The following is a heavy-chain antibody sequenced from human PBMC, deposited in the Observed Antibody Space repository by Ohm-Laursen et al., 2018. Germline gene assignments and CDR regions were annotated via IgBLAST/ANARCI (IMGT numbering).Heavy chain of an antibody. CDR3: AKDTRIDYGDPSSGMDV. Sequence: SLRLSCAASGFTFSSYAMSWVRQAPGKGLEWVSGISGSGGSTYYADSVKGRFIISRDNSKNTLYLQMNSLRAEDTAVYYCAKDTRIDYGDPSSGMDVWGQGTTVTVSS. V-gene: IGHV3-23*01. CDR1: GFTFSSYA. CDR2: ISGSGGST. J-gene: IGHJ6*02. D-gene: IGHD4-17*01.